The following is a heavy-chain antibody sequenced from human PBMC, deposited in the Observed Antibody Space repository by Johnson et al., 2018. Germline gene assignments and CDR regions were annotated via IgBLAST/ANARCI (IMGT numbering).Heavy chain of an antibody. D-gene: IGHD3-10*01. CDR2: ISSSSSYI. Sequence: EVQLVEAGGGLVKPGGSLRLSCAASGFTFSSYSMNWVRQAPGKGLEWVSSISSSSSYIYYADSVKGRFTISRDNSKNTLYLQMNSLRAEDTAVYYCAKDRGLYYYGSGDAFDIWGQGTMVTVSS. CDR3: AKDRGLYYYGSGDAFDI. CDR1: GFTFSSYS. V-gene: IGHV3-21*01. J-gene: IGHJ3*02.